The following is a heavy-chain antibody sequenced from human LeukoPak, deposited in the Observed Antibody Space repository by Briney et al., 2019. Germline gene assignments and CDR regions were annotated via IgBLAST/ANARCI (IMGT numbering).Heavy chain of an antibody. CDR3: ARARGDSSGYYYGWYFDL. V-gene: IGHV1-18*01. CDR2: ISAYNGNT. D-gene: IGHD3-22*01. Sequence: ASVKVSCKASGYTFTSYGISWVRQAPGQGLEWMGWISAYNGNTNYAQELQGRVTMTTDTSTSTAYMELRSLRSDDTAVYYCARARGDSSGYYYGWYFDLWGRGTLVTVSS. CDR1: GYTFTSYG. J-gene: IGHJ2*01.